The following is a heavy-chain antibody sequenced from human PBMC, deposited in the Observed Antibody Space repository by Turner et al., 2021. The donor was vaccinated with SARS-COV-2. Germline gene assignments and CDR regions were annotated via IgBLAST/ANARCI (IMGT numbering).Heavy chain of an antibody. D-gene: IGHD3-22*01. CDR3: ARSGLYYYDSRAYYSTAFDI. J-gene: IGHJ3*02. CDR1: GFPFSSYW. V-gene: IGHV3-7*01. Sequence: EVQLVESGGGLVPPGGSLRLSCAASGFPFSSYWMSWVRQAPGKGLEWVANRKEDGSEKYYVDSVKGRFTVSRDNAKNSLYLQMNSLRAEDTAVYYCARSGLYYYDSRAYYSTAFDIWGQGTMVTVSS. CDR2: RKEDGSEK.